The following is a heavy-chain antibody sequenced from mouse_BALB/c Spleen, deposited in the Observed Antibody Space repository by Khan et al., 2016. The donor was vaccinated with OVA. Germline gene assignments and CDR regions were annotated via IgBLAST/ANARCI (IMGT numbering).Heavy chain of an antibody. CDR1: GYTFTNYY. D-gene: IGHD1-1*01. CDR3: ARRNYFASTFAY. CDR2: ISPGSGGT. J-gene: IGHJ3*01. V-gene: IGHV1-77*01. Sequence: QVQLKQSGAELARPGASVKLSCKASGYTFTNYYINWVKQRTGQGLEWIGEISPGSGGTYYNEKFKGKATLTADKSSSTAYMQLSSLTSEASAVYFGARRNYFASTFAYWGQGTLVTVSA.